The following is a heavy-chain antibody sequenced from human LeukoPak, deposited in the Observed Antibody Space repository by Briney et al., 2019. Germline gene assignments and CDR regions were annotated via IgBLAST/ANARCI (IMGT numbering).Heavy chain of an antibody. CDR2: IYSGGST. CDR1: GFTFSSYW. Sequence: PGGSLRLSCAASGFTFSSYWMSWVRQAPGKGLEWVSIIYSGGSTYYADSVKGRFTISRDNSKNILYLQMNSLRAEDTALYYCARVGYTDSWYSSPPFDYWGQGTLVTVSS. D-gene: IGHD6-13*01. CDR3: ARVGYTDSWYSSPPFDY. J-gene: IGHJ4*02. V-gene: IGHV3-66*01.